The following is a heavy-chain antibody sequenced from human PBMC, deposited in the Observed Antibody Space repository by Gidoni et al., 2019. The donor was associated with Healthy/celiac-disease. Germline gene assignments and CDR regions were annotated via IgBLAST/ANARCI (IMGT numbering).Heavy chain of an antibody. CDR1: GFPFISFG. V-gene: IGHV3-30*18. CDR2: ISYDGSNK. D-gene: IGHD3-3*01. CDR3: AKDLRDFWSGYYTGTYYYYYYMDV. J-gene: IGHJ6*03. Sequence: QVQLVASGGGVVQPGRSLRLSCAASGFPFISFGMHWVRQAPGKGLEWVAVISYDGSNKYYADSVKGRFTISRDNSKNTLYLQMNSLRAEDTAVYYCAKDLRDFWSGYYTGTYYYYYYMDVWGKGTTVTVSS.